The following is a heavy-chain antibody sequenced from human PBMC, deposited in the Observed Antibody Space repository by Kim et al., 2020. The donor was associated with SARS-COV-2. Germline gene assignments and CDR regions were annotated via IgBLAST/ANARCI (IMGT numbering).Heavy chain of an antibody. CDR2: INPNSGNT. J-gene: IGHJ4*01. CDR3: ARRNTVTTSTLDY. Sequence: ASVKVSCKASGYTFTSFDINWVRQATGQGLEWVGWINPNSGNTGSAQKFQGGLTMTRNTSITTAYMELSSLRSEDTAVYYCARRNTVTTSTLDYWGQGTPVAVSS. D-gene: IGHD4-17*01. V-gene: IGHV1-8*01. CDR1: GYTFTSFD.